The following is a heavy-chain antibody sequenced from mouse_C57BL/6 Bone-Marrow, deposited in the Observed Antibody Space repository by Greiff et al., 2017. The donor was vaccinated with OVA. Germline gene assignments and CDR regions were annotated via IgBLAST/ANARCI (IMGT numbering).Heavy chain of an antibody. CDR3: ARDRELRPFDY. Sequence: EVKVVASGGGLVKPGGSLKLSCAASGFTFSSYAMSWVRQTPEKRLEWVATISDGGSYTYYPDNVKGRFTISRDNAKNNLYLQMSHLKSEDTAMYYCARDRELRPFDYWGQGTTLTVSS. D-gene: IGHD3-2*02. CDR1: GFTFSSYA. V-gene: IGHV5-4*01. CDR2: ISDGGSYT. J-gene: IGHJ2*01.